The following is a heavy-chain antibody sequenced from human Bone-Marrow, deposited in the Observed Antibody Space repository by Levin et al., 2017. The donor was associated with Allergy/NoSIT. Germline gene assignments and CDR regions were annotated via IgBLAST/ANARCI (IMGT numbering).Heavy chain of an antibody. J-gene: IGHJ4*02. Sequence: SETLSLTCTVFTGSISNYYWSWIRQPAGKGLEWIGRIYTSGTTNYNPSLKSRVTMSIDTSKNQISLKLRSVTAADPAMYYCARHYDILTEFDNWGQGTLVTVSS. V-gene: IGHV4-4*07. CDR3: ARHYDILTEFDN. CDR1: TGSISNYY. D-gene: IGHD3-9*01. CDR2: IYTSGTT.